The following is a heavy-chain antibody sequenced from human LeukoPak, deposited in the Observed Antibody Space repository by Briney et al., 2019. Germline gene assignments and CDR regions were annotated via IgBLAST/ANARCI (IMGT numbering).Heavy chain of an antibody. V-gene: IGHV4-39*01. D-gene: IGHD3-22*01. CDR1: GGSISSSSYY. J-gene: IGHJ4*02. CDR3: ARGYYYDSSGYQSPSFDY. Sequence: SETLSLTCTVSGGSISSSSYYWGWIRQPPGKGLEWIGSIYYSGSTYYNPSLKSRVTISVDTSKNQFSLKLSSVTAADTAVYYCARGYYYDSSGYQSPSFDYWGQGTLVTVSS. CDR2: IYYSGST.